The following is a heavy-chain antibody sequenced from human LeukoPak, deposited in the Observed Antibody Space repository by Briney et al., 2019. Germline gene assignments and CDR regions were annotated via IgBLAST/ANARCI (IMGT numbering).Heavy chain of an antibody. CDR1: GFTFSSYW. CDR3: ARDRDSGDYTAAPGDY. J-gene: IGHJ4*02. D-gene: IGHD4-17*01. V-gene: IGHV3-7*03. CDR2: IKQDGNVK. Sequence: GGSLRLSCAASGFTFSSYWMSWVRQAPGKGLEWVANIKQDGNVKYYVDSVEGRFTISRDNAKNSLYLQMNSLRAEDTAVYYCARDRDSGDYTAAPGDYWGQGTLVTVSS.